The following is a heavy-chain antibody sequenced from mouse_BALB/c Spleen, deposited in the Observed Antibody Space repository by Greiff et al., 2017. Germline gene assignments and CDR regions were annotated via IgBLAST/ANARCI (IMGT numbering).Heavy chain of an antibody. CDR1: GFSLTSYG. V-gene: IGHV2-9*02. CDR2: IWAGGST. CDR3: ARRGVYGNYGAMDY. D-gene: IGHD2-1*01. Sequence: VQGVESGPGLVAPSQSLSITCTVSGFSLTSYGVHWVRQPPGKGLEWLGVIWAGGSTNYNSALMSRLSISKDNSKSQVFLKMNSLQTDDTAMYYCARRGVYGNYGAMDYWGQGTSVTVSS. J-gene: IGHJ4*01.